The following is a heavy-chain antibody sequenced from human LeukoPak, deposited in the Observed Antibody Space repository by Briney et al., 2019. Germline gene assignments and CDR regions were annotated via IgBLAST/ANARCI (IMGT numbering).Heavy chain of an antibody. D-gene: IGHD2-2*01. V-gene: IGHV3-30*02. J-gene: IGHJ4*02. Sequence: GGSLRLSCAASGFTFSNYGIHWVRQPPGKGLEWVAFIWYDGSKKNYADSVKGRFTISRDNSKNTLYLQMNSLRAEDTAVYYCAKGKIVVVPAAMVYWGQGTLVTVSS. CDR1: GFTFSNYG. CDR2: IWYDGSKK. CDR3: AKGKIVVVPAAMVY.